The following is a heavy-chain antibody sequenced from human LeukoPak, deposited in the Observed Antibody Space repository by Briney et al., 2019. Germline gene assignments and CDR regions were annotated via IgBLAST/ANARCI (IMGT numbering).Heavy chain of an antibody. V-gene: IGHV3-33*01. Sequence: PGRSLRLSCAASGFTFSSYGMHWVRQAPGKGLGWVAVIWYDGSNKYYADSVKGRFTISRDNSKNTLYLQMNSLRAEDTAVYYCASAPEIVGSSTSPFMDVWGQGTTVTVSS. CDR1: GFTFSSYG. J-gene: IGHJ6*02. CDR2: IWYDGSNK. CDR3: ASAPEIVGSSTSPFMDV. D-gene: IGHD2-2*01.